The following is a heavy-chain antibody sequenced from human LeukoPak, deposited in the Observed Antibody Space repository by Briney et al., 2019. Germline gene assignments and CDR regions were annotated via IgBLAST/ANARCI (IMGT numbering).Heavy chain of an antibody. CDR3: AREGYSYGYYFDY. CDR1: GFTFSSYE. D-gene: IGHD5-18*01. CDR2: ISSSGSTI. V-gene: IGHV3-48*03. J-gene: IGHJ4*02. Sequence: PGGSLRLSCAASGFTFSSYEMNWVRQAPGKGLEWVSYISSSGSTIYYADSVKGRFTISRDNAKNSLYLQMNSLRAEDTAVYYCAREGYSYGYYFDYWGQGTLVTVSS.